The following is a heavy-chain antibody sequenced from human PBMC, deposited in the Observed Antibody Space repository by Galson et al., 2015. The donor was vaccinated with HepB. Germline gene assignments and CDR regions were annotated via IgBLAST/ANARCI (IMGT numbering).Heavy chain of an antibody. Sequence: SFTSYWIGWVRQMPGKGLEWMGIIYPGDSDTRYSPSFQGQVTISADKSISTAYLQWSSLKASDTAMYYCARLYGGKGGVSYFDLWGRGTLVTVSS. CDR3: ARLYGGKGGVSYFDL. D-gene: IGHD4-23*01. V-gene: IGHV5-51*01. CDR2: IYPGDSDT. CDR1: SFTSYW. J-gene: IGHJ2*01.